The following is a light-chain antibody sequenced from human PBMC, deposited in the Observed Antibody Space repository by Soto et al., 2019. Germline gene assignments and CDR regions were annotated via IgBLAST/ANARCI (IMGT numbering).Light chain of an antibody. CDR3: QQYNSYPWT. J-gene: IGKJ1*01. CDR1: QFISSW. CDR2: HAS. V-gene: IGKV1-5*01. Sequence: DIQMTQSPSSVSASVGDRVTMTCRASQFISSWLAWYQQKPGKVPKLLIFHASNLESGVPSRFSGSGSGTEFTLTISSLQPDDFATYYCQQYNSYPWTFGQGTKVDIK.